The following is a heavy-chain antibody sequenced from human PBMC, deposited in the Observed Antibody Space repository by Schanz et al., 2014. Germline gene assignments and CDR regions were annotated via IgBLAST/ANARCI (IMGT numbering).Heavy chain of an antibody. CDR1: GFTFSSYG. V-gene: IGHV3-33*01. D-gene: IGHD6-13*01. CDR3: VREVGAAAGLAWGLDY. J-gene: IGHJ4*02. Sequence: QVQLVESGGGVVQPGRSLRLSCAASGFTFSSYGMHWVRQAPGKGLEWVAVIWYDGSNKYYADSVKGRFTISRDNSKNTLYLQMNSLRAEDTAVYYCVREVGAAAGLAWGLDYWGRGTLVTVSS. CDR2: IWYDGSNK.